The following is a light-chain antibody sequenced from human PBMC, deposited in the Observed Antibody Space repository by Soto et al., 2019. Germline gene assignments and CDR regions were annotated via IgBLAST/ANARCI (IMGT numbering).Light chain of an antibody. J-gene: IGKJ1*01. CDR3: QQYYSYPWT. V-gene: IGKV1-5*01. Sequence: DIQMTQSPSTLSASVGDRVTITCRAIQIVSNVLAWFQQKPGRAPKLLIFVISNLASGVPSRFSGSGSGSATEFTLTISSLQPDDSATYYCQQYYSYPWTFGQGTKVDI. CDR1: QIVSNV. CDR2: VIS.